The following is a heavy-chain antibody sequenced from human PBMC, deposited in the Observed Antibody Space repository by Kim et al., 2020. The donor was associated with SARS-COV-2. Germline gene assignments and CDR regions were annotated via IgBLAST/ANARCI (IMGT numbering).Heavy chain of an antibody. D-gene: IGHD3-3*01. J-gene: IGHJ4*02. CDR3: ARAHLHWSLDY. CDR2: P. V-gene: IGHV7-4-1*02. Sequence: PTYAQGFTGRFVFSLDTSVSTAYLQISSLKAEDTAVYYCARAHLHWSLDYWGQGTLVTVSS.